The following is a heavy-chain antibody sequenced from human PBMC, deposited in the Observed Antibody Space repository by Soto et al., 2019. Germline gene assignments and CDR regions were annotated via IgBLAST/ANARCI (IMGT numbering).Heavy chain of an antibody. CDR2: ISPYTGNT. V-gene: IGHV1-18*01. Sequence: ASVKVSCKASGYIFVNNGIAWVRQAPGQGLEWMGWISPYTGNTHSATKIQGRLTMATDTSTSTAYMDLGSLTSDDTAVYYCVMVDNYVTPTPQDVWGQGTTVTVSS. J-gene: IGHJ6*02. D-gene: IGHD3-16*01. CDR3: VMVDNYVTPTPQDV. CDR1: GYIFVNNG.